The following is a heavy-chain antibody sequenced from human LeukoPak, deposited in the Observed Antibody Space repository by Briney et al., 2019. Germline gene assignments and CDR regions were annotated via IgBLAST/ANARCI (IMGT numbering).Heavy chain of an antibody. CDR1: GFTFSDFY. Sequence: GGSLRLSCAASGFTFSDFYMTWIRQAPGKGLEWVSYISSSSSYTNYADSVKGRFTISRDNAKNSLYLQINSVRAEDTAVYYCARGQADFDSWGQGTLVTVSS. CDR3: ARGQADFDS. J-gene: IGHJ4*02. V-gene: IGHV3-11*06. CDR2: ISSSSSYT.